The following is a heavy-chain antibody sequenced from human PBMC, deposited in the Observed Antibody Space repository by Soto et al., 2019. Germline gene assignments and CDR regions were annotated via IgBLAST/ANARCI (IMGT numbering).Heavy chain of an antibody. J-gene: IGHJ6*03. Sequence: ASVKVSCKASGYTFTSYDINWVRQATGQGLEWMGWMNPNSGNTGYAQKFQGRVTMTRNTSISTAYMELSSLRSEDTAVYYCAREGGTARRITIFAVAAQRLYYYYYMDVWGKGTTVTVSS. V-gene: IGHV1-8*01. D-gene: IGHD3-3*01. CDR1: GYTFTSYD. CDR3: AREGGTARRITIFAVAAQRLYYYYYMDV. CDR2: MNPNSGNT.